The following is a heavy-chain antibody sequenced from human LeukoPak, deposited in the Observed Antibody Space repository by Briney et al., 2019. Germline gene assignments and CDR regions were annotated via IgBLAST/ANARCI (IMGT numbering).Heavy chain of an antibody. J-gene: IGHJ6*02. CDR2: INPSGGST. D-gene: IGHD6-19*01. CDR3: ARDQVVGYSSGWGFSAYYGMDV. V-gene: IGHV1-46*01. Sequence: GASVKVSCKASGYTFTSYYMHWVRQAPGQGLEWMGIINPSGGSTSYAQKFQGRATMTRDTSTSTVYMELSSLRSEDTAVYYCARDQVVGYSSGWGFSAYYGMDVWGQGTTVTVSS. CDR1: GYTFTSYY.